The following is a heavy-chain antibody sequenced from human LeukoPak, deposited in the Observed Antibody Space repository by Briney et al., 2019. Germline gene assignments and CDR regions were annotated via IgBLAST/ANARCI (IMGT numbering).Heavy chain of an antibody. D-gene: IGHD3-10*01. V-gene: IGHV5-51*01. Sequence: GESLKISCKASGYTFTHQWIGWVRQKSGSGLQWMGIIYPRDSDTRYSPSFQGHVSISADTSINTAYLEWRRLEASDTAIYYCARPSDVIGAIWGQGTLVTVSS. CDR2: IYPRDSDT. J-gene: IGHJ4*02. CDR3: ARPSDVIGAI. CDR1: GYTFTHQW.